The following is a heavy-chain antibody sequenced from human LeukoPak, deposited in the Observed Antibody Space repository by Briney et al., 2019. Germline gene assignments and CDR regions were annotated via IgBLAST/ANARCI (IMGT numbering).Heavy chain of an antibody. CDR3: ARDGGDGYGDSYWYFDL. CDR1: GYTFTGYY. CDR2: INPNSGGT. J-gene: IGHJ2*01. V-gene: IGHV1-2*04. Sequence: ASVKVSCKASGYTFTGYYMHWVRQAPGQGLEWMGWINPNSGGTNYAQKFQGWVTMTRDTSIGTAYMELGRLRSDDTAVYYCARDGGDGYGDSYWYFDLWGRGTLVTVSS. D-gene: IGHD4-17*01.